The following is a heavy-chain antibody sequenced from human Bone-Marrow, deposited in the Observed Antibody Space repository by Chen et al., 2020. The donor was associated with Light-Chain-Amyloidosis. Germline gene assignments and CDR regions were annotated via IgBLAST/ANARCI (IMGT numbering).Heavy chain of an antibody. CDR2: IKSESDGGTT. D-gene: IGHD2-21*01. Sequence: EVRLADSGGGVVKPGGSLRLSCEASGFSFSNAWVTWVRQAPGKGLEWLGRIKSESDGGTTAFAASGQGRFGISRDQTRNTVYLQMSSLKSDDTAIYYCASDGGLVVVEAAVWGQGTQVTVSS. J-gene: IGHJ4*02. CDR1: GFSFSNAW. V-gene: IGHV3-15*01. CDR3: ASDGGLVVVEAAV.